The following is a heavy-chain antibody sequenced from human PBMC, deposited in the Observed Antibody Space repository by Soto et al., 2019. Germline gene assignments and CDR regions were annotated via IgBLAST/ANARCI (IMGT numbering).Heavy chain of an antibody. J-gene: IGHJ6*02. CDR1: GFTFSSYS. CDR3: AREWVVATDYYYGMDV. D-gene: IGHD5-12*01. Sequence: EVQLVESGGGLVKPGGSLRLSCAASGFTFSSYSMNWVRQAPGKGLEWVSSISSSSSYIYYADSVKGRFTISRDNAKNSLYLQMKSLRAEDTAVYYCAREWVVATDYYYGMDVWGQGTTVTVSS. CDR2: ISSSSSYI. V-gene: IGHV3-21*01.